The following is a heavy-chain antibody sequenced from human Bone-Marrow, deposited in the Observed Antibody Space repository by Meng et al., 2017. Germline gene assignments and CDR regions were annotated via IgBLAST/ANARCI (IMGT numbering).Heavy chain of an antibody. CDR1: GFTFSSYG. CDR2: IWYDGSNK. Sequence: GGSLRLSCAASGFTFSSYGMHWVRQAPGKGLEWVAVIWYDGSNKYYADSVKGRFTISRDNSKNTLYLQMNSLRAEDTAVYYCARDMHYDSSGYREVDYYYYYGMDVWGQGTTVTVSS. D-gene: IGHD3-22*01. CDR3: ARDMHYDSSGYREVDYYYYYGMDV. J-gene: IGHJ6*02. V-gene: IGHV3-33*01.